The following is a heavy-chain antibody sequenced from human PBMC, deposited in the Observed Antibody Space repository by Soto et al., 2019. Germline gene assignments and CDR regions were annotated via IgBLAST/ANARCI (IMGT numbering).Heavy chain of an antibody. CDR2: IYPGDSDT. Sequence: PGESLKISCKGSGYSFTSYWVGWVRQMPGKGLEWMGIIYPGDSDTRYSPSFQGQVTISADKSISTAYLQWSSLKASDTAMYYCARQSRGITIFGVVNPYYYYYGMDVWGQGTKVTGSS. CDR1: GYSFTSYW. D-gene: IGHD3-3*01. V-gene: IGHV5-51*01. J-gene: IGHJ6*02. CDR3: ARQSRGITIFGVVNPYYYYYGMDV.